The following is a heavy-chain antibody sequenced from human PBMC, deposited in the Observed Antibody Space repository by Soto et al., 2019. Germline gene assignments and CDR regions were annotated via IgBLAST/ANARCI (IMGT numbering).Heavy chain of an antibody. CDR2: IIPILGIA. V-gene: IGHV1-69*08. J-gene: IGHJ4*02. CDR3: ARDGRGDSSSWYVGGVDY. Sequence: QVQLVQSGAEVKKPGSSVKVSCKASGGTFSSYTISWVRQAPGQGLEWMGRIIPILGIANYAQKFQGRVTITADKSTSTAYMELGSLRSEDTAVYYCARDGRGDSSSWYVGGVDYWGQGTLVTVSS. D-gene: IGHD6-13*01. CDR1: GGTFSSYT.